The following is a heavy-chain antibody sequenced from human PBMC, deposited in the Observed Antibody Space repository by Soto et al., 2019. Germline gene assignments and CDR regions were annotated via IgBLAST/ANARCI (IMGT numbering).Heavy chain of an antibody. Sequence: SETLSLTCTFSGGSISSGDYYWSWIRQPPGKGLEWIGYIYYSGSTYYNPSLKSRVTISVDTSKNQFSLKLSSVTAADTAVYYCASYCSGGSCGFDPWGQGTLVTVSS. V-gene: IGHV4-30-4*01. J-gene: IGHJ5*02. CDR2: IYYSGST. D-gene: IGHD2-15*01. CDR1: GGSISSGDYY. CDR3: ASYCSGGSCGFDP.